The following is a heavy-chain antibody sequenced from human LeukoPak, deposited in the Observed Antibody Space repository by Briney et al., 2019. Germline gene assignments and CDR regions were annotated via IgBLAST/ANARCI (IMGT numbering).Heavy chain of an antibody. V-gene: IGHV4-31*03. CDR1: GGSISSGDYY. CDR3: ARSSRGDGYNSALY. D-gene: IGHD5-24*01. Sequence: PSETLSLTCTVSGGSISSGDYYWSWIRQHPGKGLEWIGYIYYSGSTYYNPSLKSRVTISVDTSKNQFSLKLSSVTAADTAVYYCARSSRGDGYNSALYWGQGTLVTVSS. J-gene: IGHJ4*02. CDR2: IYYSGST.